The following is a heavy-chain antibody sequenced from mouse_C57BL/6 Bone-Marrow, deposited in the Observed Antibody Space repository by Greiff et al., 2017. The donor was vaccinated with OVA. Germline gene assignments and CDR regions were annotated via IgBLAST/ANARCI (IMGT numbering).Heavy chain of an antibody. J-gene: IGHJ4*01. V-gene: IGHV1-82*01. CDR3: ARAYDGYYNAMDY. CDR2: IYPGDGDT. CDR1: GYAFSSSW. D-gene: IGHD2-3*01. Sequence: QVQLQQSGPELVKPGASVKISCKASGYAFSSSWMNWVKQRPGKGLEWIGRIYPGDGDTNYNGKFKGKATLTADKSSSTAYMQLSSLTSEDSAVYFCARAYDGYYNAMDYWGQGTSVTVSS.